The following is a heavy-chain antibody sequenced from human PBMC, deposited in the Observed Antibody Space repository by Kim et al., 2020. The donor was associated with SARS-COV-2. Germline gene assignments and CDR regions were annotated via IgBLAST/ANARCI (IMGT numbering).Heavy chain of an antibody. V-gene: IGHV3-7*01. Sequence: GGSLILSCAASGFTFFNYWMTWVRQAPGGGLVWVANIKPDGREKYYVDSLRARFTISSDNAENSLYLQLRSLRAGDTAAYYCARVMGGGAWCLHVWGQGT. CDR1: GFTFFNYW. CDR2: IKPDGREK. CDR3: ARVMGGGAWCLHV. J-gene: IGHJ6*02. D-gene: IGHD2-8*01.